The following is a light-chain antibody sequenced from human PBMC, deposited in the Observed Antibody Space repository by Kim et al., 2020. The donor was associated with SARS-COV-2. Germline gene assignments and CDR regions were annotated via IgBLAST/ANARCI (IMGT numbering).Light chain of an antibody. J-gene: IGLJ2*01. CDR3: CSYAGSSTFVI. Sequence: QSITISCTGTSRDVGNYNLVSWYQQRPGTAPKLIIFEVNKRPSGVSNRFSGSKSGDTASLTISGLQAEDESDYYCCSYAGSSTFVIFGGGTQLTVL. CDR1: SRDVGNYNL. CDR2: EVN. V-gene: IGLV2-23*02.